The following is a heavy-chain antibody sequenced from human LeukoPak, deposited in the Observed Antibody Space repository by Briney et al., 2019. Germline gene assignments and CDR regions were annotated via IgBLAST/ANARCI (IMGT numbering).Heavy chain of an antibody. CDR2: IYTTGNT. Sequence: SQTLSLTCTVSGGSITNGGYYWSWIRQPAGKGLEWIGRIYTTGNTNYNPSLKSRVTMSVDTSKNQFSLKLSSVTAADTAVYYCARTGIEQQLTDYWGQGTLVTVSS. J-gene: IGHJ4*02. CDR1: GGSITNGGYY. D-gene: IGHD6-13*01. V-gene: IGHV4-61*02. CDR3: ARTGIEQQLTDY.